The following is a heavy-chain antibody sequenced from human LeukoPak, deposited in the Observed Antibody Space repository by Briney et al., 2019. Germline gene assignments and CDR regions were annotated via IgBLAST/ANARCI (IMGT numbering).Heavy chain of an antibody. D-gene: IGHD3-10*01. CDR2: ISSSSSYI. CDR1: GFTFSSYS. J-gene: IGHJ6*03. CDR3: ARLSAYYYGSYFYYYMDV. Sequence: GGSLRLSCAASGFTFSSYSMNWVRQAPGKGLEWVSFISSSSSYIYYADSMKGRFTISRDNAKKSVYLHMSSLRAEDTALYYCARLSAYYYGSYFYYYMDVWGKGTTVTVSS. V-gene: IGHV3-21*01.